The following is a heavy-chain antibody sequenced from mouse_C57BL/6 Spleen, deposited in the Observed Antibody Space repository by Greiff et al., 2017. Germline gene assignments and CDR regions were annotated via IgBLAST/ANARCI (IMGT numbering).Heavy chain of an antibody. V-gene: IGHV1-15*01. CDR1: GYTFTDYE. Sequence: VQLQESGAELVRPGASVTLSCKASGYTFTDYEMHWVKQTPVHGLEWIGVIDPETGGTAYNQKFKGKAILTADKSSSTAYMELRSLASEDSAVYYCTRDWYDDYWGQGTTLTVSS. CDR3: TRDWYDDY. J-gene: IGHJ2*01. CDR2: IDPETGGT. D-gene: IGHD1-1*02.